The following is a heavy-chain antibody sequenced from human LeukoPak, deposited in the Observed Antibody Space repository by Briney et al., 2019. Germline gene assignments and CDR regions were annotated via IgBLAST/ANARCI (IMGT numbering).Heavy chain of an antibody. CDR1: GGSISSYY. J-gene: IGHJ3*01. CDR2: LYYSGST. V-gene: IGHV4-59*01. Sequence: SETLSQTFTVSGGSISSYYWSWIRQPPGEKLEWIGYLYYSGSTNYNPSLGNRVTISADSSKKQFSLKLTSVTAADTAVYYCARDAKLLGAFDLWGTGTMVTVSS. CDR3: ARDAKLLGAFDL.